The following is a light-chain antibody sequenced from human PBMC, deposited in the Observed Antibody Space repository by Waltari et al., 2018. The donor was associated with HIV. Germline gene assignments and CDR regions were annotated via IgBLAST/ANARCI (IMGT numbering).Light chain of an antibody. CDR2: LNGAGSP. Sequence: QLDLTQSPSASASLGASVKLTCTLSSRHSTYAIARTQQRPDRGPRHSLILNGAGSPFTGSGIPARFSGSSSGAQRYLTISSLQSEDEADYYCQTWGTGIQVFGGGTKLTVL. J-gene: IGLJ3*02. CDR3: QTWGTGIQV. CDR1: SRHSTYA. V-gene: IGLV4-69*01.